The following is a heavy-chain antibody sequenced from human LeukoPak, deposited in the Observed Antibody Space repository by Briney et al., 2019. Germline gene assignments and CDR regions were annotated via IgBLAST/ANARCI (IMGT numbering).Heavy chain of an antibody. CDR3: AKMHRDCSSLSCYKRLSD. CDR1: GYTFTGYY. CDR2: INPNSGGT. D-gene: IGHD2-2*02. J-gene: IGHJ4*02. V-gene: IGHV1-2*02. Sequence: ASVNVSCKASGYTFTGYYMHWVRQAPGQGLEWMGWINPNSGGTNYAQKFQGRVTITRDTAISTAYMELSRLRSDDTAVYYCAKMHRDCSSLSCYKRLSDWGQGTLVTVSS.